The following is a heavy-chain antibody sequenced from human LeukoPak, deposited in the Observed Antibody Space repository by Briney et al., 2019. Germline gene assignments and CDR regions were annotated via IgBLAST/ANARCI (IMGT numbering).Heavy chain of an antibody. Sequence: EGSLRLSCAASGFTFSSYAMSWVRQAPGKGLEWVSAISNDGGGTTYADFVKGRFSVSRDNSKNTLFLQMNSLRAEDTALYYCAKGSSGYFFDLWGQGTLVTVSS. V-gene: IGHV3-23*01. CDR2: ISNDGGGT. D-gene: IGHD3-22*01. CDR3: AKGSSGYFFDL. CDR1: GFTFSSYA. J-gene: IGHJ4*02.